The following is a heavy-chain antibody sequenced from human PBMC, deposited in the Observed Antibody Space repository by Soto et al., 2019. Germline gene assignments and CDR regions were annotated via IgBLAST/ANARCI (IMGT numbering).Heavy chain of an antibody. CDR1: GGSFSGYY. CDR3: ARGKGRSFYYGSGSYAFDI. CDR2: INHSGST. J-gene: IGHJ3*02. Sequence: SETLSLTCAAYGGSFSGYYWSWIRQPPGKGLEWIGEINHSGSTNYNPSLKSRVTISVDTSKNQFSLKLSSVTAADTAVYYCARGKGRSFYYGSGSYAFDIWGQGTRVTVSS. V-gene: IGHV4-34*01. D-gene: IGHD3-10*01.